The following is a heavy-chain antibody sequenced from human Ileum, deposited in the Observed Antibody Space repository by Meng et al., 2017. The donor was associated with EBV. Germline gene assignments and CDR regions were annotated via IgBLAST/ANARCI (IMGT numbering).Heavy chain of an antibody. CDR2: IYHSGST. CDR3: ARVGQWLPIDY. D-gene: IGHD6-19*01. Sequence: QVPLQESGPGLVTPSGTLPLHCPVSVGAISSSNWWSWVRQPPGKGLEWIGEIYHSGSTNYNPSLKSRVTISVDKSKNQFSLNLSSVTAADTAVYYCARVGQWLPIDYWGQGTLVTVSS. V-gene: IGHV4-4*02. CDR1: VGAISSSNW. J-gene: IGHJ4*02.